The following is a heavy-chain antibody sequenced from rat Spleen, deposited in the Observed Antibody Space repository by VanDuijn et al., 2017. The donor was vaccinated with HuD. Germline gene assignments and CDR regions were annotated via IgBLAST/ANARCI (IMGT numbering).Heavy chain of an antibody. CDR3: TRGDYGYTGVMDA. V-gene: IGHV2-77*01. D-gene: IGHD1-9*01. Sequence: QVQMKETGPGLVQTTQTLSVTCTVPGFSLTNYGVHWVRQAPGKGLEWMGGIWGDGSTDYNSALKSRLSISRETSKSQVFLKMNSLQTDDTAIYFCTRGDYGYTGVMDAWGQGASVTVSS. CDR1: GFSLTNYG. CDR2: IWGDGST. J-gene: IGHJ4*01.